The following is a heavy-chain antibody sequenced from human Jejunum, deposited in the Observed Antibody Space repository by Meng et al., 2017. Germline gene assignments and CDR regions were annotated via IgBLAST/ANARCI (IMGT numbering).Heavy chain of an antibody. Sequence: ASVKVSCKTSGYTFTPYYIHWVRQAPGHGLEWVGCMTPNSCATDFVNKFQGRITLTRDTSISTAYMELARLTSDDTAIYYGARENWVLDYWGRGTLVTVSS. CDR3: ARENWVLDY. D-gene: IGHD3-16*01. J-gene: IGHJ4*02. CDR1: GYTFTPYY. CDR2: MTPNSCAT. V-gene: IGHV1-2*02.